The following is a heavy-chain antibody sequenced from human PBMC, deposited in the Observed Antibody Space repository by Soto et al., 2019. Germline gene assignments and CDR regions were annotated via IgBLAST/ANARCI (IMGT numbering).Heavy chain of an antibody. CDR2: ISGSGDST. D-gene: IGHD3-22*01. V-gene: IGHV3-23*01. CDR3: APDSSGPSPTWFAP. J-gene: IGHJ5*02. CDR1: GFTFSSYA. Sequence: EVQLLESGGSLVQPGESLRLSCAGSGFTFSSYAIGWVRQAPGKGLEWVSSISGSGDSTYYADSVKGRFTISRDNSENALSLPMSRLRAEATAVYYCAPDSSGPSPTWFAPWGQGTLVTVSS.